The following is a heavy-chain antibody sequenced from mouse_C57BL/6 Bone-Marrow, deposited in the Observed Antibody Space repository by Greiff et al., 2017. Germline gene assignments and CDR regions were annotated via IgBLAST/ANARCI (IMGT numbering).Heavy chain of an antibody. V-gene: IGHV5-9*01. D-gene: IGHD1-1*01. CDR1: GFTFSSYT. Sequence: EVQGVESGGGLVKPGGSLKLSCAASGFTFSSYTMSWVRQTPEKRLRWVAAISGGGGNTYYPDSVKGRFTISRDNDKNILYLQMSSLRSDDTALYYCSRQVTTVLATKYFDVWGTGTTVTVSS. CDR3: SRQVTTVLATKYFDV. CDR2: ISGGGGNT. J-gene: IGHJ1*03.